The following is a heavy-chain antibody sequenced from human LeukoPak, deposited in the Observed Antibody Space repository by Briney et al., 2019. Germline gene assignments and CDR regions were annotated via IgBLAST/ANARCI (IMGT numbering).Heavy chain of an antibody. CDR1: GGSFSGYY. CDR2: INHSGST. V-gene: IGHV4-34*01. Sequence: SETLSLTCAVYGGSFSGYYWSWIRQPPGKGLEWIGEINHSGSTNYNPFLKSRVTISVDTSKNQFSLKLSSVTAADTAVYCCAYRTSTYYDFWSGYLPRYMDVWGKGTTVTVSS. J-gene: IGHJ6*03. D-gene: IGHD3-3*01. CDR3: AYRTSTYYDFWSGYLPRYMDV.